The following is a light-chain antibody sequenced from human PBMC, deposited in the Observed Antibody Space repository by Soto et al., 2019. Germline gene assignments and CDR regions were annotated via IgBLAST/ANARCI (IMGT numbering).Light chain of an antibody. V-gene: IGLV1-40*01. CDR3: QSYDTTLSGV. CDR1: SSNIGAGYD. CDR2: VNN. Sequence: QSVLTQPPSVSGAPGQTVTIPCTGTSSNIGAGYDVQWYQQFPGTAPKLLIYVNNNRPSGVPDRFSGSKSATSASLTITGLQAEYEADYYCQSYDTTLSGVFGSGTKLTVL. J-gene: IGLJ1*01.